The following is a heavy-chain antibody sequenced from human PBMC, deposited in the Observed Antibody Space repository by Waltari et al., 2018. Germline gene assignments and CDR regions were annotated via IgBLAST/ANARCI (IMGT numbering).Heavy chain of an antibody. CDR1: GLVFNIYA. CDR3: VKSEISGWYVMDS. J-gene: IGHJ4*02. D-gene: IGHD6-19*01. Sequence: QLLESGGGLAQPGGSLRLSCAASGLVFNIYAMSWVRQSPGKGLDGGSGFSSNGDTTYYADSVKGRFTISRDNSKNSLFLEMNNLRGDDTAIYYCVKSEISGWYVMDSWGQGTLVSVSS. CDR2: FSSNGDTT. V-gene: IGHV3-23*01.